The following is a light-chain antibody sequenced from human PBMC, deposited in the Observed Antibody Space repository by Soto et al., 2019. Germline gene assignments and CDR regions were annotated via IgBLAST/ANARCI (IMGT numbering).Light chain of an antibody. CDR2: DVG. CDR3: SSYRSTSIPYV. CDR1: NSDVGGYNY. J-gene: IGLJ1*01. V-gene: IGLV2-14*03. Sequence: QSALSQPASVSGSPGQSITISCTGTNSDVGGYNYVSWFQHHPGKAPKLMIYDVGNRPSGVSDRFSGSKSGNTASLTISGLQAEDEADYYCSSYRSTSIPYVFGTGTKVTVL.